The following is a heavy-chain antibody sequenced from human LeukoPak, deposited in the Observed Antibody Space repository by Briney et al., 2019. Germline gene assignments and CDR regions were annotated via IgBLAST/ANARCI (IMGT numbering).Heavy chain of an antibody. J-gene: IGHJ4*02. D-gene: IGHD6-13*01. CDR3: ARARLAAAGTLIGY. CDR1: GFTFSSYA. Sequence: PGGSLRLSCAASGFTFSSYAMHWVRQAPGKGLEWVAVISYDGSNKYYADSVKGRFTISRHNSKNTLYLQMNSQRAEDTAVYYCARARLAAAGTLIGYWGQGTLVTVSS. CDR2: ISYDGSNK. V-gene: IGHV3-30*04.